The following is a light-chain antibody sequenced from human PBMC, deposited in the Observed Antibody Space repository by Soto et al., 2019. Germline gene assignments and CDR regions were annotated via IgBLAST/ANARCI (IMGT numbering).Light chain of an antibody. J-gene: IGLJ2*01. CDR3: QSYDSSLSAVV. V-gene: IGLV1-40*01. CDR1: SSNIGAGYD. CDR2: GNS. Sequence: QSVLTQPPSVSGAPGQRVTISCTGSSSNIGAGYDVHWYQHLPGTAPKVLIYGNSNRPSGVPDRFSGSKSGTSASLAITGLQAEDGADYYCQSYDSSLSAVVFGGGTKVTVL.